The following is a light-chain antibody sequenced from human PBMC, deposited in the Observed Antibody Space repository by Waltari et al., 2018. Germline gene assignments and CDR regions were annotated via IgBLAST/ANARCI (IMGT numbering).Light chain of an antibody. Sequence: DIQMTQSPSSVSASVGDRVTITCRASQGISNYLAWYQQKPGKVPKILIYGASILQSGVASRFSGSGSGTDFTLTISGLQPEDVATYYCQKYNNVPWTFGQGTKVEIK. CDR2: GAS. CDR3: QKYNNVPWT. V-gene: IGKV1-27*01. CDR1: QGISNY. J-gene: IGKJ1*01.